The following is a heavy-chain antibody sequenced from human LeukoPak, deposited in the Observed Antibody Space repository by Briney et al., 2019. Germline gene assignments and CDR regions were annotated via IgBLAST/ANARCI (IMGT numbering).Heavy chain of an antibody. CDR3: AGPYSSSSDYYYYYMDV. D-gene: IGHD6-6*01. V-gene: IGHV1-69*05. CDR1: GGTFSSYA. CDR2: IIPIFGTA. J-gene: IGHJ6*03. Sequence: GASVKVSCKASGGTFSSYAISWVRQAPGQGLEWMGGIIPIFGTANYAQKFQGRVTITTDESTSTAYMELSSLRSEDTAVYYCAGPYSSSSDYYYYYMDVWGKGTTVTVSS.